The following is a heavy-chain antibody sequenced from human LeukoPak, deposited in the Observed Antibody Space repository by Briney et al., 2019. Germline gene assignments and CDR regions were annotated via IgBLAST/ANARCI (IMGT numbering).Heavy chain of an antibody. J-gene: IGHJ3*02. CDR2: IYPGDSDT. Sequence: KVSCKASGYSFTSYWIGWVRQMPGKGLEWMGIIYPGDSDTRYSPSFQGQVTISADKSISTAYLQWSSLKASDTAMYYCARRIVGATDAFDIWGQGTMVTVSS. CDR1: GYSFTSYW. V-gene: IGHV5-51*01. CDR3: ARRIVGATDAFDI. D-gene: IGHD1-26*01.